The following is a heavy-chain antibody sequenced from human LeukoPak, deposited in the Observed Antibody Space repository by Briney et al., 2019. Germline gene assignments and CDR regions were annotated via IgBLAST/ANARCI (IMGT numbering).Heavy chain of an antibody. J-gene: IGHJ4*02. V-gene: IGHV3-7*01. CDR2: IKQDGSEK. D-gene: IGHD6-6*01. Sequence: GALRLSRAASGFTFSSYEMNWVRQAPGKGLEWVANIKQDGSEKDYVDSVKGRFTISRDNAKNSLYLQMNSLTAEDTAVYYSARESFAARWDWGQGTLVTVSS. CDR3: ARESFAARWD. CDR1: GFTFSSYE.